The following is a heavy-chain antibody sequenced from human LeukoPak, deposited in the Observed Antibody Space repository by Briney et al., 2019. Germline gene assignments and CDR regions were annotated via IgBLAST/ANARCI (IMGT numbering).Heavy chain of an antibody. D-gene: IGHD4-23*01. CDR2: MNPNSGNT. Sequence: GASVKVSCKASGYTFTSYDINWVRQATGQGLEWMGWMNPNSGNTGYAQKFQGRVTMTRDTSISTAYMELSRLRSDDTAVYYCATLWGNGGNLFDYWGQGTLVTVSS. CDR3: ATLWGNGGNLFDY. CDR1: GYTFTSYD. J-gene: IGHJ4*02. V-gene: IGHV1-8*01.